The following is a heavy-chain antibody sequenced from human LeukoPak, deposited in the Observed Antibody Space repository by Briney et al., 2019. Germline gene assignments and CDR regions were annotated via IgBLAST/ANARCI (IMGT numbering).Heavy chain of an antibody. J-gene: IGHJ4*02. V-gene: IGHV3-48*04. CDR3: ARHRTASDY. CDR1: GGSISSSN. Sequence: PSETLSLTCAVSGGSISSSNWWSWVRQPPGKGLEWVSYISSSGSTIYYADSVKGRFTISRDNAKNSLYLQMNSLRAEDTAVYYCARHRTASDYWGQGTLVTVSS. D-gene: IGHD3-16*02. CDR2: ISSSGSTI.